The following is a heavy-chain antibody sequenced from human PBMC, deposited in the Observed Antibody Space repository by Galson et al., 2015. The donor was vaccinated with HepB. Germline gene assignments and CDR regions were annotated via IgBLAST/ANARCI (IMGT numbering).Heavy chain of an antibody. CDR2: ISSSSSYI. D-gene: IGHD6-19*01. CDR1: GFGFSDYS. CDR3: VRTFWKSSGSDY. V-gene: IGHV3-21*01. Sequence: SLRLSCAASGFGFSDYSMNWVRQAPGKGLEWVSCISSSSSYIYYTDSVKGRFTISRDNAKNSLYLQMKSLRAEDTAVYYCVRTFWKSSGSDYWGQGTLVTVSS. J-gene: IGHJ4*02.